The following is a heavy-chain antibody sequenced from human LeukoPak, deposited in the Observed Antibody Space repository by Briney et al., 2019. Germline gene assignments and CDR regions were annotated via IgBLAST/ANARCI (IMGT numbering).Heavy chain of an antibody. D-gene: IGHD6-19*01. J-gene: IGHJ4*02. CDR3: ARDRVGSGWPRPYYFEK. CDR1: GYTFTGYY. V-gene: IGHV1-2*02. CDR2: INPNTGAT. Sequence: GASVKVSCKPTGYTFTGYYLHWLRQAPGQRFEWLGWINPNTGATMSAQKFQGRVTMTRDTSIDTAYMELSRLTSDDTAVYYCARDRVGSGWPRPYYFEKWGQGTLVTVSS.